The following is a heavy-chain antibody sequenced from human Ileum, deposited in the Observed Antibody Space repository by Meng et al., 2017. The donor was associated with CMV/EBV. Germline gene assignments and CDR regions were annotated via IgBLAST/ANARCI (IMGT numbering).Heavy chain of an antibody. Sequence: ISSGGYYWTWASQHPGKGLEWIGCIYYSGSTYYSPSLKSRITMSVDTSKNLFSLKLNSVTAADTALYYCARVGPRYCSGGSCYSFDFWGQGTLVTVSS. CDR2: IYYSGST. D-gene: IGHD2-15*01. J-gene: IGHJ4*02. V-gene: IGHV4-31*02. CDR3: ARVGPRYCSGGSCYSFDF. CDR1: ISSGGYY.